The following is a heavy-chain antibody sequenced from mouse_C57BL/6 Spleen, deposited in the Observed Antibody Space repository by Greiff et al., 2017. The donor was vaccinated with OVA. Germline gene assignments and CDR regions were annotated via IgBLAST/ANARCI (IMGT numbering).Heavy chain of an antibody. D-gene: IGHD2-3*01. J-gene: IGHJ4*01. CDR1: GFSLTSYG. CDR2: IWSGGST. CDR3: ASPFYDGYAMDY. Sequence: VKLKQSGPGLVQPSQSLSITCTVSGFSLTSYGVHWVRQSPGKGLEWLGVIWSGGSTDYNAAFISRLSISKDNSKSQVFFKMNSLQADDTAIYYCASPFYDGYAMDYWGQGTSVTVSS. V-gene: IGHV2-2*01.